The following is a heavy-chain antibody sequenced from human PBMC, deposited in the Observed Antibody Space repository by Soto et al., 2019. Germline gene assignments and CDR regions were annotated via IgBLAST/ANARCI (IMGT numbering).Heavy chain of an antibody. CDR3: HLDEYGDW. CDR1: EFTFSNYG. Sequence: QVQLVESGGGGAQPGRSLRLSCAASEFTFSNYGVNWVRQAPGKGLEWVAVISNDGSTQFYADSVKGRFTISRDNSKDTLSLEMNSLRPEDTAVYYCHLDEYGDWCGQGTLVTVSS. D-gene: IGHD1-1*01. V-gene: IGHV3-30*03. J-gene: IGHJ4*02. CDR2: ISNDGSTQ.